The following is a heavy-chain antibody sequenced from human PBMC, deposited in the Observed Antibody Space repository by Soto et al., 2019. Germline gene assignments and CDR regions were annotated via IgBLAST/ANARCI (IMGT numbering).Heavy chain of an antibody. CDR3: AWNHFRGTWYFDL. V-gene: IGHV4-59*01. Sequence: QVQLQESGPGLVKPSETLSLTCTVSGGSINSYYLTWIRQPPGKGLEWIGYIYYSGSANNNPSLESRVSMSVATSKNQCSPKLSSVTAADTAVYYCAWNHFRGTWYFDLWGRGTLVTVSS. CDR1: GGSINSYY. J-gene: IGHJ2*01. CDR2: IYYSGSA. D-gene: IGHD3-10*01.